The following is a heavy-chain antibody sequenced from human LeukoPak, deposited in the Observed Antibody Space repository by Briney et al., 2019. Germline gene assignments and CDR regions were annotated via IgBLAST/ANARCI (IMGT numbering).Heavy chain of an antibody. Sequence: ASVEVSCKASGYTFTSYDINWVRQAPGQGLEWMGGIIPIFGTANYAQKFQGRVTITADESTSTAYMELSSLRSEDTAVYYCARAYYGERSYNWLDPWGQGTLVTVSS. CDR3: ARAYYGERSYNWLDP. D-gene: IGHD4-17*01. J-gene: IGHJ5*02. CDR2: IIPIFGTA. V-gene: IGHV1-69*13. CDR1: GYTFTSYD.